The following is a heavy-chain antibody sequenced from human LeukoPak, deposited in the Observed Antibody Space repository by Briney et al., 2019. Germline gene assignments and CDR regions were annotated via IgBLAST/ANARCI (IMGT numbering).Heavy chain of an antibody. Sequence: GGSLRLSWAAAGFTFSSYEMNWVRQAPGKGLEWVSYISSSGSTIYYADSVKGRFTISRDNAKNSLYLQMNSLRAEDTAVYYCASVPMVRGVYWGQGTLVTVSS. V-gene: IGHV3-48*03. D-gene: IGHD3-10*01. CDR1: GFTFSSYE. J-gene: IGHJ4*02. CDR3: ASVPMVRGVY. CDR2: ISSSGSTI.